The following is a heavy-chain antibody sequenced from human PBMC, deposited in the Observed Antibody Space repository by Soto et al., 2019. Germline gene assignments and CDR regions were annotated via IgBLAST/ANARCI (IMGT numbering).Heavy chain of an antibody. Sequence: ISCAASRVSFYSYGMHWVRQTPGKGLEWFAVISYDGSNKYYADSVKGRFTISRDNSKNTLYLQMNSLRAEDTAVYYCAKVTEYYDFWSGYSLLLSWDYGMDVWGQGTTVTVSS. V-gene: IGHV3-30*18. CDR2: ISYDGSNK. CDR1: RVSFYSYG. J-gene: IGHJ6*02. D-gene: IGHD3-3*01. CDR3: AKVTEYYDFWSGYSLLLSWDYGMDV.